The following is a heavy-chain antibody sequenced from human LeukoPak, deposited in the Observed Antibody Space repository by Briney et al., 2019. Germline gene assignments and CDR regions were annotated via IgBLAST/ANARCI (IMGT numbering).Heavy chain of an antibody. CDR2: IYYSGST. Sequence: SETLSLTCTVSGGSISSYYWSWIRQPPGKGLEWIGYIYYSGSTSYNPSLESRVTISVDTSKNQFSLKLSSVTAADTAVYYCARAYYHSSGYYSNSFDISGQGTMVTVSS. CDR1: GGSISSYY. V-gene: IGHV4-59*01. J-gene: IGHJ3*02. CDR3: ARAYYHSSGYYSNSFDI. D-gene: IGHD3-22*01.